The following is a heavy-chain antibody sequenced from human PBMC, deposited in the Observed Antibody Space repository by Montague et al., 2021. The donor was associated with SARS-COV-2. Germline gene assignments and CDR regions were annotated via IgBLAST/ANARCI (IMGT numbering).Heavy chain of an antibody. J-gene: IGHJ6*02. V-gene: IGHV6-1*01. D-gene: IGHD1-1*01. CDR1: GDSVPSNSAT. Sequence: CAISGDSVPSNSATWNWVRQSPSRGLEWLGRTYYRSKWYNDYAVSVRGRVTINPDTSKNQFSLQLNSVTPEDTAIYYCTSGREGNYNVMGVWGQGTTVTVSS. CDR3: TSGREGNYNVMGV. CDR2: TYYRSKWYN.